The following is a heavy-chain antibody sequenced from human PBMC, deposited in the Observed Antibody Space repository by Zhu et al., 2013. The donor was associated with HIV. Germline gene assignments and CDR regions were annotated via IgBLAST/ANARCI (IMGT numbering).Heavy chain of an antibody. D-gene: IGHD3-9*01. CDR3: ARDRGNFDWLLDY. CDR2: ISDSGST. CDR1: GFSISSGYY. V-gene: IGHV4-38-2*02. Sequence: QVQLQESGPGLVKPSETLSLSCTVFGFSISSGYYWGWIRQPPGKGLEWIGSISDSGSTYYNSSLKSRVTISVDMSNNHFSLKLSSVTAADTAVYYCARDRGNFDWLLDYWGQGTLVTVSS. J-gene: IGHJ4*02.